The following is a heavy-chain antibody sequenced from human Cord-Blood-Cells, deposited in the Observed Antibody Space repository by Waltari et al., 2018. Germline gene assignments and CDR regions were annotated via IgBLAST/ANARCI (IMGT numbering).Heavy chain of an antibody. V-gene: IGHV4-59*01. Sequence: QVQLQESGPGLVTPSETLSLTCPVPGGSIRSSYWSWLRAPPGKGLEWIGYIYYSGRTNYNPSLKSRVTISVDTSKNQFSLKLSSVTATDTAVYYCARVRGYSGYDAFDIWGQGTMVTVSS. D-gene: IGHD5-12*01. CDR1: GGSIRSSY. J-gene: IGHJ3*02. CDR3: ARVRGYSGYDAFDI. CDR2: IYYSGRT.